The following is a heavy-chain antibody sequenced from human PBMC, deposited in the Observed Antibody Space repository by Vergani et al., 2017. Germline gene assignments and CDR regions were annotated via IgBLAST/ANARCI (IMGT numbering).Heavy chain of an antibody. CDR1: GFTFSSYG. CDR2: IWYDGSNK. V-gene: IGHV3-33*06. CDR3: AKPILTGYQGSDY. J-gene: IGHJ4*02. Sequence: QVQLVESGGGVVQPGRSLRLSCAASGFTFSSYGMHWVRQAPGKGLEWVAVIWYDGSNKYYADSVKGRFTISRDNSKNTLYLQMNSLRAEDTAVYYCAKPILTGYQGSDYWGQGTLVTVSS. D-gene: IGHD3-9*01.